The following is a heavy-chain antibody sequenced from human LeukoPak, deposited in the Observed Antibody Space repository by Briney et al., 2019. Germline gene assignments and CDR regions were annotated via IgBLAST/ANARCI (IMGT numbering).Heavy chain of an antibody. V-gene: IGHV4-38-2*02. D-gene: IGHD6-6*01. CDR2: IYHSGST. Sequence: PSETLSLTCTVSGYSISSGYYWGWIRQPPGKGLEWIGSIYHSGSTYYNPSPKSRVTISVDTSKNQFSLKLSSVTAADAAVYYCARQSYSSSSSSGWVDPWGQGTLITVSS. CDR3: ARQSYSSSSSSGWVDP. J-gene: IGHJ5*02. CDR1: GYSISSGYY.